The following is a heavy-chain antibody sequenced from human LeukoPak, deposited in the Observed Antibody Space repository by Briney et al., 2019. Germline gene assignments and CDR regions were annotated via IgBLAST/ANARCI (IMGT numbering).Heavy chain of an antibody. CDR1: GITFSTYA. J-gene: IGHJ4*02. CDR2: ISGSGTST. D-gene: IGHD6-19*01. CDR3: AKDQRSGWTRNFDS. V-gene: IGHV3-23*01. Sequence: GGSLRLSCAASGITFSTYAMSWVRQAPGKGLEWVSAISGSGTSTYHADSVKGRFTISRDNSKNTLYLQMNSLRVEDTAIYCCAKDQRSGWTRNFDSWGQGTLVTVSS.